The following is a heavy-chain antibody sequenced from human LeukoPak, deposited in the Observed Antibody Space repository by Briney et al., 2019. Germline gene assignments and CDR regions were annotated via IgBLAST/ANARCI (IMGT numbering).Heavy chain of an antibody. CDR3: ARETYSVDAFDI. CDR1: GGSLSGYY. D-gene: IGHD5/OR15-5a*01. Sequence: PSETLSLTCAVYGGSLSGYYWSWIRQPPGKGLEWIGEINHSGSTNYNPSLRSRVTISVDTSKNQFSLKLSSVTAADTAVYYCARETYSVDAFDIWGQGTMVTVSS. V-gene: IGHV4-34*01. CDR2: INHSGST. J-gene: IGHJ3*02.